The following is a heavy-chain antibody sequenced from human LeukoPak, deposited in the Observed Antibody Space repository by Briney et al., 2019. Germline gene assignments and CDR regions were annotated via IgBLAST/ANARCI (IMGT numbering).Heavy chain of an antibody. Sequence: GGSLRLSCAASGFTFSTYSMNWVRQAPGEGLEWVSYISSSSSTIFYADSVKGRFTVSRDNARNSLYLQMNTLRDEDTAVYYCARSSGSYYNHDYWGQGTLVTVSS. CDR2: ISSSSSTI. CDR3: ARSSGSYYNHDY. V-gene: IGHV3-48*02. D-gene: IGHD3-10*01. CDR1: GFTFSTYS. J-gene: IGHJ4*02.